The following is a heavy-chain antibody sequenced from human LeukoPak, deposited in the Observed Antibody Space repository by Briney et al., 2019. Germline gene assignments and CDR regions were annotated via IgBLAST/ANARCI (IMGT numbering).Heavy chain of an antibody. J-gene: IGHJ4*02. V-gene: IGHV3-48*03. D-gene: IGHD1-26*01. CDR1: GFTFSSYE. Sequence: QSGGSLRLSCAASGFTFSSYEMNWVRQAPGKGLEGVSYISSSGSTIYYADSVKGRFTISRDNAKNSLYLQMNSLRAEDTAVYYCARDDGSYSRSPGFDYWGQGTLVTVSS. CDR2: ISSSGSTI. CDR3: ARDDGSYSRSPGFDY.